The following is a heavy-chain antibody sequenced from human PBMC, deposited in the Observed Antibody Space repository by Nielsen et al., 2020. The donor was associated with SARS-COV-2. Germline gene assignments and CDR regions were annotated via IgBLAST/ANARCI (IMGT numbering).Heavy chain of an antibody. V-gene: IGHV3-66*01. CDR3: ARDSNWKFDY. D-gene: IGHD1-20*01. Sequence: GGSLRLSCAASGSTVSRNYMTWVRQAPGKGLEWVSVIYTDGDTYYADSVKGRFTISRDNSKNTLYLQMNTLRAEDTAVYYCARDSNWKFDYWGQGTLVTVSS. J-gene: IGHJ4*02. CDR1: GSTVSRNY. CDR2: IYTDGDT.